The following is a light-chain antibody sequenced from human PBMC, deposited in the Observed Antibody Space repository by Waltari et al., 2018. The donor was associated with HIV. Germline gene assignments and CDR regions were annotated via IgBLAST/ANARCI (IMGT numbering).Light chain of an antibody. CDR2: GNN. CDR3: QSYDSNLSGVV. CDR1: RSNIGASYD. V-gene: IGLV1-40*01. Sequence: HSVLTQPPSVSGAPGQKVTISCTGSRSNIGASYDVHWYQQVPGTAPSLLIHGNNYRPSCLPDRFSASRSGTSAALAITGLQADDEADYYCQSYDSNLSGVVFGGGTKLTVL. J-gene: IGLJ2*01.